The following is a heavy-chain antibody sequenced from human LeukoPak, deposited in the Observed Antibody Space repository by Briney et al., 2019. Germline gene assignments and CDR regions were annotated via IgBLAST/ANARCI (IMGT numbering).Heavy chain of an antibody. CDR2: IIPIFGTA. CDR1: GYTFTSYY. D-gene: IGHD6-19*01. J-gene: IGHJ4*02. V-gene: IGHV1-69*06. Sequence: ASVKVSCKASGYTFTSYYIHWVRQAPGQGLEWMGGIIPIFGTANYAQKFQGRVTITADKSTSTAYMELSSLGSEDTAVYYCARTPYPHSGWYYFDYWGQGTLVTVSS. CDR3: ARTPYPHSGWYYFDY.